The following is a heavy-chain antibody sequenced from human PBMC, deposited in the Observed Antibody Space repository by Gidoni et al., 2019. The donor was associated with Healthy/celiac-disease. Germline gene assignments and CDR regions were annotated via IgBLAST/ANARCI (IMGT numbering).Heavy chain of an antibody. Sequence: EVQLVESGGGLVQPGGSLSLSCAASGFTFSRYSMNWVRQAPGKGLEWVSYISSSSSTIYYADSVKGRFTISRDNAKNSLYLQMNSLRDEDTAVYYCARDLDVRLRLGELSFQYYFDYWGQGTLVTVSS. CDR3: ARDLDVRLRLGELSFQYYFDY. J-gene: IGHJ4*02. V-gene: IGHV3-48*02. CDR2: ISSSSSTI. D-gene: IGHD3-16*02. CDR1: GFTFSRYS.